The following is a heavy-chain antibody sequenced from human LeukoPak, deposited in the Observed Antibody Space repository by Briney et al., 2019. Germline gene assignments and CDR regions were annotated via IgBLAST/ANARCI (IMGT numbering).Heavy chain of an antibody. CDR2: IYSSGST. D-gene: IGHD6-13*01. J-gene: IGHJ4*02. CDR1: GCSISNFD. CDR3: ARETTGAGTARPFDY. V-gene: IGHV4-4*07. Sequence: WETLSLTCAVSGCSISNFDWSWIRQPPGKTLEWVWRIYSSGSTNYNPSLKGRVTMSLDKSKNQFSLKLSSETAADTAVYFCARETTGAGTARPFDYWGQGTLVTVSS.